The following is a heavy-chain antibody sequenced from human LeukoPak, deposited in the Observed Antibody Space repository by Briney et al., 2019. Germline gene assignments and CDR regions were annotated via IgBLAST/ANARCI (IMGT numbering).Heavy chain of an antibody. D-gene: IGHD3-3*01. CDR3: ARATATNYDFWSGPPQYFQH. J-gene: IGHJ1*01. Sequence: PSETLSLTCTVSGGSISSYYWSWIRQPPRKGLEWIGYIYYSGSTNYNPSLKSRVTISVDTSKNQFSLKLSSVTAADTAVYYCARATATNYDFWSGPPQYFQHWGQGTLVTVSS. V-gene: IGHV4-59*01. CDR1: GGSISSYY. CDR2: IYYSGST.